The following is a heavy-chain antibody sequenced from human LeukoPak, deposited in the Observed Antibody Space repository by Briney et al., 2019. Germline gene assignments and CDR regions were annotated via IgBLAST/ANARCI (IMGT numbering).Heavy chain of an antibody. CDR1: GFTFSSYA. CDR2: ISYDGSNK. D-gene: IGHD2-2*01. Sequence: GGSLRLSCAASGFTFSSYAMHWVRQAPGKGLEWVAVISYDGSNKYYADSVKGRFTISRDNSKNTLYLQMNSLRAEDTAVYYCARLACGSTSCYYYYYYYMDVWGKGTTVAISS. CDR3: ARLACGSTSCYYYYYYYMDV. V-gene: IGHV3-30*04. J-gene: IGHJ6*03.